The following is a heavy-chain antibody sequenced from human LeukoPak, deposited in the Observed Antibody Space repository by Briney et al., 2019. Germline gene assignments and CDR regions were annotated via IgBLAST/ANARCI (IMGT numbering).Heavy chain of an antibody. Sequence: GGSLRLSCAASGFTFSSYAMHWVRQAPGKGLEWVAVISYDGSNKYYADSVKGRFTISRDNSKNTLYLQMNSPRAEDTAVYYCARDYYDNKGGMDVWGQGTTATVSS. D-gene: IGHD3-22*01. CDR2: ISYDGSNK. CDR3: ARDYYDNKGGMDV. J-gene: IGHJ6*02. V-gene: IGHV3-30-3*01. CDR1: GFTFSSYA.